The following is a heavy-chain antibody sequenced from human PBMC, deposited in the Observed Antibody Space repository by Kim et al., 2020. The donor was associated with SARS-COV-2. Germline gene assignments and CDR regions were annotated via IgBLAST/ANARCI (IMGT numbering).Heavy chain of an antibody. J-gene: IGHJ4*02. Sequence: GGSLRLSCSASGFTFSSYAMSWIRQAPGKGPEWVSVTSSDGRITYYADSVKGRFTISRAKSRNTLYLHMDSLSAQDTAIYYCAREGKASGTMGDFDYWGQGTLVTGPS. CDR2: TSSDGRIT. D-gene: IGHD3-10*01. CDR1: GFTFSSYA. CDR3: AREGKASGTMGDFDY. V-gene: IGHV3-30*04.